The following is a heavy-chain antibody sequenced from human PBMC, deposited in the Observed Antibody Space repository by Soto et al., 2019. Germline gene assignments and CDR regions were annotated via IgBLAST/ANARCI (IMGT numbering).Heavy chain of an antibody. V-gene: IGHV3-7*03. J-gene: IGHJ3*02. Sequence: GGSLRLSCAASGFTFSSYWMSWVRQAPGKGLEWVANIKQDGSEKYYVDSVKGRFTISRDNAKNSLYLQMNSLRAEDTAVYYCARDHTGDLNAFDIWGQGTMVTVSS. CDR3: ARDHTGDLNAFDI. CDR2: IKQDGSEK. D-gene: IGHD7-27*01. CDR1: GFTFSSYW.